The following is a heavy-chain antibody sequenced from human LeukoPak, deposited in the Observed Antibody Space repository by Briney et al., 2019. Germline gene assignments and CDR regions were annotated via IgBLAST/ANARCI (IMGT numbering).Heavy chain of an antibody. Sequence: GESLKISCKGSGYSFTSYWIGCVRQMPGKGVEWMVIIYPGDSDTRYSPSFEGQVTISADKSISTAYLQWITLKAADTADDYCAKHLTYYDILTGYYPPYYFNCWGQGTLVTV. V-gene: IGHV5-51*01. D-gene: IGHD3-9*01. CDR3: AKHLTYYDILTGYYPPYYFNC. CDR1: GYSFTSYW. CDR2: IYPGDSDT. J-gene: IGHJ4*02.